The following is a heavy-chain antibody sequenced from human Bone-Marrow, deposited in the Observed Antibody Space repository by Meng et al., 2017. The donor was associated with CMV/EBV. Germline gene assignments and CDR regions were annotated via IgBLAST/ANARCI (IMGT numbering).Heavy chain of an antibody. CDR2: ISYDGSNK. CDR3: AKGFVVTSRLDY. CDR1: GFTFSSYE. V-gene: IGHV3-30-3*01. D-gene: IGHD4-23*01. J-gene: IGHJ4*02. Sequence: GESLKISCAASGFTFSSYEMNWVRQAPGKGLEWVAVISYDGSNKYYADSVKGRFTISRDNSKNTLYLQMNSLRAEDTAVYYCAKGFVVTSRLDYWGQGTLVTVSS.